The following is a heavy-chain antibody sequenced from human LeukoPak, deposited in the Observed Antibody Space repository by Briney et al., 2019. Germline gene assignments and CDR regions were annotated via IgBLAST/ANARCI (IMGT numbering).Heavy chain of an antibody. V-gene: IGHV1-46*01. CDR1: GYTFTSYY. D-gene: IGHD3-10*01. J-gene: IGHJ5*02. CDR3: ARDSDYGSGSYSPESIDP. CDR2: INPSGGST. Sequence: GASVKVSCKASGYTFTSYYMHWVRQAPGQGLEWMGIINPSGGSTSYAQKFQGRVTMTRDTSTSTVYMELSSLRSEDTAVYYCARDSDYGSGSYSPESIDPWGQGTLVIVSS.